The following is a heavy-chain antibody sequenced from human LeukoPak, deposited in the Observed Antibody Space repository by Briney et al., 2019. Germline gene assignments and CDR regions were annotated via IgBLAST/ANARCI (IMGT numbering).Heavy chain of an antibody. CDR3: ARGTLGI. Sequence: GSVKVSCKASGYIFTAYYIHWVRQAPGQGLEWMGWISTSSGGTNYAQKFQGRVTMTRDTSISTAYMELSGLTSDDTAVYYCARGTLGIWGQGTLVTVSS. CDR2: ISTSSGGT. D-gene: IGHD3-16*01. J-gene: IGHJ4*02. CDR1: GYIFTAYY. V-gene: IGHV1-2*02.